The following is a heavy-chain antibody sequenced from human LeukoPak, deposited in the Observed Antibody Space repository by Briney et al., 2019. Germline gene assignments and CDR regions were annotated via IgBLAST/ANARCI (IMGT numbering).Heavy chain of an antibody. D-gene: IGHD3-16*01. J-gene: IGHJ4*02. V-gene: IGHV3-49*03. CDR1: GFTFGDYA. CDR3: TTRTDKPLRPY. Sequence: GGFLRLSCTASGFTFGDYAMSWFRQAPGKGLEWVGFIRSKAYGGTTEYAASVKGRFTISRDDSKSIAYLQMNSLKTEDTAVYYCTTRTDKPLRPYWGQGTLVTVSS. CDR2: IRSKAYGGTT.